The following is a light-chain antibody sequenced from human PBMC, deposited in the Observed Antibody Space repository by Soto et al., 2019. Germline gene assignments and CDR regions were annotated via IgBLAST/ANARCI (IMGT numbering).Light chain of an antibody. V-gene: IGKV3-11*01. CDR2: DAS. Sequence: EIVLTQSPVTLSLSPGERATLSCRASQSVGSYFAWYQQKPGQAPRLLIYDASSRATGIPARFSGSGSGTDFTLTISGLEPEDFAVYYCQQRSDWPSTFGGATRVEIK. CDR1: QSVGSY. CDR3: QQRSDWPST. J-gene: IGKJ4*01.